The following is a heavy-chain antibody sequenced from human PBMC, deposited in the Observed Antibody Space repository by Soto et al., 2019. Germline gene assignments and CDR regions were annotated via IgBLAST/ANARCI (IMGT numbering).Heavy chain of an antibody. D-gene: IGHD3-22*01. J-gene: IGHJ4*02. CDR1: GGSISSYY. Sequence: SETLSLTCTVSGGSISSYYWSWIRQPPGKGLEWIAYIYYSVTSYNPSLKSRVTISVDTSKNQFSLKLSSVTAADTAVYYCARGNYYDSSGYYDYWGQGTLVTVSS. V-gene: IGHV4-59*01. CDR2: IYYSVT. CDR3: ARGNYYDSSGYYDY.